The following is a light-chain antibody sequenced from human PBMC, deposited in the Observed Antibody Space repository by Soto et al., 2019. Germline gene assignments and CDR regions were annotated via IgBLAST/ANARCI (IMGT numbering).Light chain of an antibody. V-gene: IGLV1-51*01. CDR1: SSNIGGNS. Sequence: SVGTQPPSVSAAPGQKVTMSCSGSSSNIGGNSVSWYQQLPGTAPKLLIYDDNKRPSGIPDRFSGSKSGTSATLGITGFQTGDEADYYCGSWDSSLSAYVFGTGTKVTVL. CDR2: DDN. CDR3: GSWDSSLSAYV. J-gene: IGLJ1*01.